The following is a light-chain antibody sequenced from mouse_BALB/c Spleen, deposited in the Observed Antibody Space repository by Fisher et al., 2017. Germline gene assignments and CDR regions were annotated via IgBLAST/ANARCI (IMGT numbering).Light chain of an antibody. Sequence: DIVLTQSPAIMAASLGEKVTMTCSASSSVSSSYLHWYQQKSGTSPKLWIYGTSNLASGVPARFSGSGAGISYSLTISSMEAEDAATYYCQQWSSNPPMYTFGGGTKLEIK. J-gene: IGKJ2*01. CDR1: SSVSSSY. V-gene: IGKV4-51*01. CDR2: GTS. CDR3: QQWSSNPPMYT.